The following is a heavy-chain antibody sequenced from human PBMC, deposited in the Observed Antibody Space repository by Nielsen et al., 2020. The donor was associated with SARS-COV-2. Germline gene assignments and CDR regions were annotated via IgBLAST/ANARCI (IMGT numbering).Heavy chain of an antibody. V-gene: IGHV3-23*01. J-gene: IGHJ4*02. CDR2: ISGSGGST. D-gene: IGHD2-2*01. CDR1: GFSFISRA. CDR3: AKQGSSKEFDY. Sequence: GGSLRLSCSASGFSFISRAMSWVRQGPGKGLEWVSAISGSGGSTYYADSVKGRFTISRDNSKNTLYLQMNSLRAEDTAVYYCAKQGSSKEFDYWGQGTLVTVSS.